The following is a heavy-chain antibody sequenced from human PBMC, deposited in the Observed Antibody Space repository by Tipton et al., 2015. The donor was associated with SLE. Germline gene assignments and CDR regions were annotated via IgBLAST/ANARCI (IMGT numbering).Heavy chain of an antibody. D-gene: IGHD3-22*01. CDR2: INHSGST. J-gene: IGHJ3*02. CDR1: GGSFSGYY. CDR3: ARYITMIVVGEAFDI. Sequence: TLSLTCAVYGGSFSGYYWSWIRQPPGKGLEWIGEINHSGSTNYNPSLKSRVTISVGTSKNQFSLKLSSVTAADTAVYYCARYITMIVVGEAFDIWGQGTMVTVSS. V-gene: IGHV4-34*01.